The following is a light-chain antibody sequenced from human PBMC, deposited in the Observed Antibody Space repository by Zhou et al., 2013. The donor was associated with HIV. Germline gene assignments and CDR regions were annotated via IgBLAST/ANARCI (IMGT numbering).Light chain of an antibody. CDR2: AAS. CDR3: QQYKSYPWT. CDR1: QNINNY. J-gene: IGKJ1*01. V-gene: IGKV1-39*01. Sequence: DIQMTQSPSSLSASVGDTVTITCRASQNINNYLNWYQQKPGKAPKLLIYAASRLQSGVPSRFSGSGSGTDFTLTISSLQPDDFATYYCQQYKSYPWTFGQGTKVEIK.